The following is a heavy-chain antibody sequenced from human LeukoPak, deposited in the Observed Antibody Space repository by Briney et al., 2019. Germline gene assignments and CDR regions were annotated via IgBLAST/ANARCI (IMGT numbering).Heavy chain of an antibody. CDR1: GGSLSSYY. J-gene: IGHJ4*02. V-gene: IGHV4-59*01. D-gene: IGHD3-22*01. CDR2: IYYSGGT. Sequence: SETLSLTCTVSGGSLSSYYWSWVRQPPGKGLESSGYIYYSGGTTYTPSLKSRVTISVDTSKNQISLKLSSVTAADTGVYYCARGLDYYDSSGYYYGKYFDYWGQGTLVTVSS. CDR3: ARGLDYYDSSGYYYGKYFDY.